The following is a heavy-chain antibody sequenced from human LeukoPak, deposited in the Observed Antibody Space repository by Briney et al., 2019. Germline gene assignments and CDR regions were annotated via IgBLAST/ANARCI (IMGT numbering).Heavy chain of an antibody. CDR2: INSDGSST. D-gene: IGHD3-22*01. V-gene: IGHV3-74*01. J-gene: IGHJ4*02. Sequence: QAGGSLRLSCAASGFTFSSYWMHWVRQAPGKGLVWVSRINSDGSSTIYADSVKGRFTISRDNAKNTLYLQMNSLRAEDTAVYYCARGHGYYYDSSGYSDFDYWGQGTLVTVSS. CDR3: ARGHGYYYDSSGYSDFDY. CDR1: GFTFSSYW.